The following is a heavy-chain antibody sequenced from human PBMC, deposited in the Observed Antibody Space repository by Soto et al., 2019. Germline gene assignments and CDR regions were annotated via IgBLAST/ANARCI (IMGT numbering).Heavy chain of an antibody. Sequence: GGSLRLSCAASGFTFSSYAMHWVRQAPGKGLEWVAVISYDGSNKYYADSVKGRFTISRDNSKNTLYLQMNSLRAEDTAVYYRAKESSSRAYYYYGMDVWGQGTTVTVSS. D-gene: IGHD6-6*01. CDR1: GFTFSSYA. V-gene: IGHV3-30-3*01. J-gene: IGHJ6*02. CDR2: ISYDGSNK. CDR3: AKESSSRAYYYYGMDV.